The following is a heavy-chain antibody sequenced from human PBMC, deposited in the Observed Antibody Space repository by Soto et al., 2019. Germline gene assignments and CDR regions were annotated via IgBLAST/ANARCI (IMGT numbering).Heavy chain of an antibody. Sequence: GGSLRLSCAASGFTFSSYGMHWVRQAPGKGLEWVAVISYDGSNKYYADSVKGRFTISRDNSKNTLYLQMNSLRAEDTAVYYCAKDRIGYGFDYWGQGTLVTVSS. CDR3: AKDRIGYGFDY. CDR1: GFTFSSYG. V-gene: IGHV3-30*18. CDR2: ISYDGSNK. D-gene: IGHD2-15*01. J-gene: IGHJ4*02.